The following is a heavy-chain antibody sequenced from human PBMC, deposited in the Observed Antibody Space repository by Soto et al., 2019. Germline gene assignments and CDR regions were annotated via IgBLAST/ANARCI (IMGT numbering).Heavy chain of an antibody. CDR3: ARGLTMGQLPSHFDH. V-gene: IGHV4-61*01. D-gene: IGHD3-16*01. CDR2: VHSSGIT. J-gene: IGHJ5*02. CDR1: GGSVSNDNFY. Sequence: SETLSLTCTVSGGSVSNDNFYWSWIRQPPGKGLEWIGYVHSSGITNYNPSLRRRVTISVDTSRNQFSLRLSSVTAADTAVYYCARGLTMGQLPSHFDHWGQGTLVTVSS.